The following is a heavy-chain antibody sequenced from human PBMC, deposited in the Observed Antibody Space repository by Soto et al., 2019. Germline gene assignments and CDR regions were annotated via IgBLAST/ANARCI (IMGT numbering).Heavy chain of an antibody. J-gene: IGHJ4*02. CDR2: INHSGST. V-gene: IGHV4-34*01. D-gene: IGHD1-7*01. Sequence: SETLSLTCAVYGGSFSGYCWSWIRQPPGKGLEWIGEINHSGSTNYNPSLKSRVTISVDTSKNQFSLKLSSVTAADTAVYYCARGNWNYDLLGSPLDYWGQGTLVTVSS. CDR1: GGSFSGYC. CDR3: ARGNWNYDLLGSPLDY.